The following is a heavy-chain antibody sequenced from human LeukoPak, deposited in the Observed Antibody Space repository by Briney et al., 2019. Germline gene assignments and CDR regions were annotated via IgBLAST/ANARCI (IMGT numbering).Heavy chain of an antibody. CDR3: ARDLAYSRLDY. CDR2: INPDGNKK. J-gene: IGHJ4*02. CDR1: GFTLSSDW. D-gene: IGHD5-18*01. Sequence: PGGSLRLSCVVSGFTLSSDWMGWVRQAPGKGLEWVASINPDGNKKYSADSVKGRFTISRDNAENSLYLQMNSLRVEDTAFYYCARDLAYSRLDYWGQGMLVTVSS. V-gene: IGHV3-7*01.